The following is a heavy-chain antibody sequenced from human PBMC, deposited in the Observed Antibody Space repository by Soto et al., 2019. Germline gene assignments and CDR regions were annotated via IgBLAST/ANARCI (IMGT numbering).Heavy chain of an antibody. CDR2: IYSGGDT. D-gene: IGHD3-10*01. CDR1: EFPVSSNY. Sequence: EVQLVESGGGLIQPGGSLRLSCAASEFPVSSNYMTWVRQAPGKGLEWVSVIYSGGDTYYADSVKGRFTISRDNSKNTLYLQMNSLRAADTAVYHCGIPSYGSGSYSDNWGQGTLVTVSS. V-gene: IGHV3-53*01. CDR3: GIPSYGSGSYSDN. J-gene: IGHJ4*02.